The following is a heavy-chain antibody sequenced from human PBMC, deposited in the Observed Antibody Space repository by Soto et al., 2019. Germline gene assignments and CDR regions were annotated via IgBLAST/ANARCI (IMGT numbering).Heavy chain of an antibody. D-gene: IGHD3-3*01. J-gene: IGHJ6*02. V-gene: IGHV5-10-1*01. CDR1: GYSFTSYW. CDR2: IDPSDSYT. CDR3: ASLMYDSGYYYGMDV. Sequence: PGESLKISCKGSGYSFTSYWISWVRQMPGKGLEWMGRIDPSDSYTNYSPSFQGHVTISADKSISTAYLQWSSLKASDTAMYYCASLMYDSGYYYGMDVWGQGTTVTVSS.